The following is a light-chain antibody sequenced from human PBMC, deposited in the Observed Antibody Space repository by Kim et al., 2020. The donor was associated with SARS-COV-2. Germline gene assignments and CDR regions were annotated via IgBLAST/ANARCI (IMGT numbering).Light chain of an antibody. CDR3: QQYNNYPMYT. V-gene: IGKV1-5*01. Sequence: ASVGGRVTITCRASQVIGSWFAWYQQKPGKAPKLLIYDASSLESGVPARFSGSGSGTEFTLTISSLLPDDFATYYCQQYNNYPMYTFGQGTKLEI. J-gene: IGKJ2*01. CDR1: QVIGSW. CDR2: DAS.